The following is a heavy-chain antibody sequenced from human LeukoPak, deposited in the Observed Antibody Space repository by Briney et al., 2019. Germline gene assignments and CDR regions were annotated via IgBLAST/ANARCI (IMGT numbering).Heavy chain of an antibody. J-gene: IGHJ6*02. V-gene: IGHV3-30*03. CDR1: GFTFSSYG. CDR2: ISYDGSNK. D-gene: IGHD2-15*01. Sequence: GRSLRLSCAASGFTFSSYGMHWVRQAPGKGLEWVAVISYDGSNKYYADSVKGRFTISRDNSKNTLYLQMNSLRAEDTAVYYCARAGKYCSGGSCPYYYYGMDVWGQGTTVTVSS. CDR3: ARAGKYCSGGSCPYYYYGMDV.